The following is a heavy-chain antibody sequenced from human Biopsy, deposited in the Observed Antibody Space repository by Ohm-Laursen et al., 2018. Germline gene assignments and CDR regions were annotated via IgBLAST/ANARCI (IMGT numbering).Heavy chain of an antibody. V-gene: IGHV1-69*06. CDR1: GGTFSNYG. J-gene: IGHJ4*02. D-gene: IGHD3-10*01. CDR3: ATDGAGSYNEN. CDR2: NIPILGTG. Sequence: ASVKVSCKVPGGTFSNYGVNWVRQAPGQGLEWLGGNIPILGTGNYAQKFQDRVTVAADTSTSTATMELRSLRSDDTAVFYCATDGAGSYNENRGQGTLVSVSS.